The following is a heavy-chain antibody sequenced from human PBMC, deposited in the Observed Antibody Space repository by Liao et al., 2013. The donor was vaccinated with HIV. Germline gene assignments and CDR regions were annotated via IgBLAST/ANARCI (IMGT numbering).Heavy chain of an antibody. V-gene: IGHV4-59*01. CDR1: GASISNNY. Sequence: QVQLLESGPGLVKPSETLSLSCSVSGASISNNYWSWIRQSPGKGLEWIGNINDSGSTNSNPALKRRVTISIDMSKHHLYLDLSSVTAADTAVYYCARDGGLDYGSGSYYNEETDAFDIWGQGTMVTVSS. J-gene: IGHJ3*02. CDR3: ARDGGLDYGSGSYYNEETDAFDI. D-gene: IGHD3-10*01. CDR2: INDSGST.